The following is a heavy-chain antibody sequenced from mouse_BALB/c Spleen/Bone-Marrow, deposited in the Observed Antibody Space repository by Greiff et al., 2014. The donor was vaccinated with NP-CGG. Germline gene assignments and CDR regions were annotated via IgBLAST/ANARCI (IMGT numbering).Heavy chain of an antibody. D-gene: IGHD1-1*01. CDR3: AMYYYGSSLFAY. CDR2: IDPANGNT. Sequence: VQLKESGAELVKPGASVKLSCTASGFNIKDTYMHWVKQRPEQGLEWIGRIDPANGNTKYDPKFQGKATMTADTSSNTAYLQLSSLTSEDTAVYYCAMYYYGSSLFAYWGQGTLVTVSA. V-gene: IGHV14-3*02. J-gene: IGHJ3*01. CDR1: GFNIKDTY.